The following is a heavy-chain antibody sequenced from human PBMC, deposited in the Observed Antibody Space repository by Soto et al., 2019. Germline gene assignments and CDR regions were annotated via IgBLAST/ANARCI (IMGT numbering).Heavy chain of an antibody. Sequence: GGSLRLSCAASGFTFSSYWMSWVRQAPGKGLEWVANIKPDGSENYYVDSVKGRFTISRDNANNSLYLQMISLRAEDTAVYYCVRGGYYYYWGQGTLVTVSS. CDR2: IKPDGSEN. J-gene: IGHJ4*02. CDR1: GFTFSSYW. D-gene: IGHD3-22*01. V-gene: IGHV3-7*05. CDR3: VRGGYYYY.